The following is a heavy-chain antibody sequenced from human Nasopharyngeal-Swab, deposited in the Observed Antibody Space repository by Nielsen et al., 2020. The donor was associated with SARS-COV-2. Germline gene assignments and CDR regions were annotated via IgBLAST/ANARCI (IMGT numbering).Heavy chain of an antibody. D-gene: IGHD3-10*01. CDR1: GYTFTSYG. Sequence: ASVKVSCKASGYTFTSYGISWVRQAPGQGLEWMGWISAYNGNTNYAQKLQGRVTMTTDTSTSTAYMELRSLRSDDTAVYYCARVGAYYGSGIESDYWGQETLVTVSS. J-gene: IGHJ4*02. CDR3: ARVGAYYGSGIESDY. CDR2: ISAYNGNT. V-gene: IGHV1-18*01.